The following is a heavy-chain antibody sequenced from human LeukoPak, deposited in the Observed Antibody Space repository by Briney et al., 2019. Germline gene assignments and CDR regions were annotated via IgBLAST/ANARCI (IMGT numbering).Heavy chain of an antibody. CDR1: GGSISSGSYC. J-gene: IGHJ4*02. CDR3: ASRDYGDYGFDY. D-gene: IGHD4-17*01. Sequence: SGTLSLTCTVSGGSISSGSYCWSWIRQPAGKGLEWIGRIYTSGSTNYNPSLKSRVTISVDTSKNQFSLKLSSVTAADTAVYYCASRDYGDYGFDYWGQGTLVTVSS. CDR2: IYTSGST. V-gene: IGHV4-61*02.